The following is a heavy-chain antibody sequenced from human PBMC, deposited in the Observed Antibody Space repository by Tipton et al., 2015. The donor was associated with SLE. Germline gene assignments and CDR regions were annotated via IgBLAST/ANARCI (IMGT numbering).Heavy chain of an antibody. J-gene: IGHJ3*02. CDR2: IKQDGSEK. V-gene: IGHV3-7*03. Sequence: SLRLSCAASGFTFSDCWMSWVRQAPGKGLEWVANIKQDGSEKYYVDSVKGRFTISRDNSKNTLYLQMNSLRAEDTAVYYCAKDLNVNIVATKGGRDAFDIWGQGTMVTVSS. CDR3: AKDLNVNIVATKGGRDAFDI. CDR1: GFTFSDCW. D-gene: IGHD5-12*01.